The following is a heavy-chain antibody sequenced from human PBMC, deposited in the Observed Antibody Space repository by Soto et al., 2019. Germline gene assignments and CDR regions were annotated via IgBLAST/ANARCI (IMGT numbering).Heavy chain of an antibody. Sequence: SEALSVTCPVSGCTIIGYYWNWIRQPPGKGLEWIGYIFHNGDINYNPSLKSRVTISVDTSKNQFSLNLSSVTAADTAVYYCARDPSGHPPLYRFDPWGQGTLVTVYS. CDR2: IFHNGDI. V-gene: IGHV4-59*01. J-gene: IGHJ5*02. CDR3: ARDPSGHPPLYRFDP. D-gene: IGHD1-26*01. CDR1: GCTIIGYY.